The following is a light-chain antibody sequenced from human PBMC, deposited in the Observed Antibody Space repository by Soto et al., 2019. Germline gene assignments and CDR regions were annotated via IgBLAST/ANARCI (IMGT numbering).Light chain of an antibody. CDR3: QQYINWPRT. CDR1: HDVTTY. CDR2: AAS. J-gene: IGKJ1*01. V-gene: IGKV3-15*01. Sequence: EIVLTQSPATLSLSPGERATLSCRASHDVTTYLAWYQQKSGQAPRLLIYAASTRATGIPARFSGSGSGTEFSLTISSLQSEDFAVYYCQQYINWPRTFGQGTKEDIK.